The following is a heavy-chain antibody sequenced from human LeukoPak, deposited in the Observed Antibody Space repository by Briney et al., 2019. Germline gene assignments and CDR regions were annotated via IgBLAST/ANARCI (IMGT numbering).Heavy chain of an antibody. CDR1: GFRFSSYA. CDR3: AKAGMVFHYYFDY. J-gene: IGHJ4*02. D-gene: IGHD3-3*01. CDR2: ISGSGGST. V-gene: IGHV3-23*01. Sequence: PGGSLRLSCAVSGFRFSSYAMNWVRQAPGKGLEWVSAISGSGGSTYYADSVKGRFTISRDNSKNTLYLQMNSLRAEDTVVYYCAKAGMVFHYYFDYWGQGTLVTVSS.